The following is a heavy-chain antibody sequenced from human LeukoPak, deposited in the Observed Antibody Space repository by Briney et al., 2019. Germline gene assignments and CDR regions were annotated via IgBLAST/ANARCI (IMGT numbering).Heavy chain of an antibody. Sequence: ASVKVSCKASVYTFTNYYMHWVRQAPGQGLEWMGMISPSGASTSYAQKFQGRVTMTEEPSTDTAYMELSSLRSEDTAVYYCATESPRRQYYYDPNWFDPWGQGTLVTVSS. D-gene: IGHD3-22*01. CDR1: VYTFTNYY. J-gene: IGHJ5*02. CDR2: ISPSGAST. CDR3: ATESPRRQYYYDPNWFDP. V-gene: IGHV1-46*01.